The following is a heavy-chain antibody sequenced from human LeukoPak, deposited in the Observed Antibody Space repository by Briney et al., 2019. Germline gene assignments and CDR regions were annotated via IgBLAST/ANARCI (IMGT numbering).Heavy chain of an antibody. J-gene: IGHJ4*02. CDR1: GFTFSSYS. D-gene: IGHD6-19*01. V-gene: IGHV3-23*01. CDR3: AKESSGGWYFDY. CDR2: IPASGGST. Sequence: GGSLRLSCAASGFTFSSYSMKWVRQAPGKGLEWVSSIPASGGSTYYADSVKGRFTISRDNSKNSLYLQMNSLRAEDTAVYYCAKESSGGWYFDYWGQGTLVTVSS.